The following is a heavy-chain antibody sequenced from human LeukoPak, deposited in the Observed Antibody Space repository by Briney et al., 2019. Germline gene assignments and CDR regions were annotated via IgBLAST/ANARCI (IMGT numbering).Heavy chain of an antibody. CDR1: GFTFSDYS. CDR3: AREIPGRIAADC. CDR2: IGGRGDGI. J-gene: IGHJ4*02. D-gene: IGHD2-15*01. V-gene: IGHV3-48*01. Sequence: GGSLRLSCAASGFTFSDYSMNWVRQAPGKGLEWISYIGGRGDGISYADSVKGRFTVSRDNAKNSLFLQMNRLRGEDTAIYFCAREIPGRIAADCWGQGALVTVSS.